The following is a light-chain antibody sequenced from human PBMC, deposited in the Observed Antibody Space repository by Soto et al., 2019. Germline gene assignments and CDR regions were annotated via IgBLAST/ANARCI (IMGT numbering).Light chain of an antibody. CDR2: SNN. J-gene: IGLJ3*02. V-gene: IGLV1-44*01. CDR1: SSNSGSNA. Sequence: QSVLTQPPSASGTPGQRVTITCSGSSSNSGSNAVDCYQQLPGTAPKLLIYSNNQRPSGVPDRSSGSRSGTSASLANRGLQYEAVPEYYCAAWHDSLHGTVFAGGTQVTVL. CDR3: AAWHDSLHGTV.